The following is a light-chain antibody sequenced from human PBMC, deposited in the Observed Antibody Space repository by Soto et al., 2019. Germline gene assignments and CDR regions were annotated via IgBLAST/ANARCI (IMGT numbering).Light chain of an antibody. CDR1: QSISSY. Sequence: DIQMTQSPSPLSASVGDRVYITCRTSQSISSYLNWYQAKPGKAPKLLIYEASSLESGVPSRFSGSGSGNDFTLPISSLQPEDSATYYCQQIDSTPPFNFGPGTRVDI. CDR3: QQIDSTPPFN. J-gene: IGKJ3*01. CDR2: EAS. V-gene: IGKV1-39*01.